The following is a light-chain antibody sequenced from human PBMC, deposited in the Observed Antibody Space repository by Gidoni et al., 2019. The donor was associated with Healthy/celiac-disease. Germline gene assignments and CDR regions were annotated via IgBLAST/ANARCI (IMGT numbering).Light chain of an antibody. CDR2: DDS. V-gene: IGLV3-21*02. J-gene: IGLJ1*01. CDR3: QVWDSSSDHPF. Sequence: SSVLTQPPSVSVAPGQTGRITCGGNNIGSKSVHGYQKKPGQAPVLVVYDDSDRPSGIPERFSGSNSGNTATLTISRVEAGDEADYYCQVWDSSSDHPFVGTGTKVTVL. CDR1: NIGSKS.